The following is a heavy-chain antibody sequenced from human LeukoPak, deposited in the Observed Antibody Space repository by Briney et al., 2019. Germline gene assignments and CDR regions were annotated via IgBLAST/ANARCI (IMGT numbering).Heavy chain of an antibody. CDR1: GFYFGGHA. CDR3: ARVESSGWYGGDY. D-gene: IGHD6-19*01. J-gene: IGHJ4*02. V-gene: IGHV3-48*04. Sequence: GGSLRLSCVASGFYFGGHAMHWLRQAPGKGLEWVAYITYGSDTIFYADSVKGRFTVSRDNAKNSLYLQMNSLRAEDTAVYYCARVESSGWYGGDYWGQGTLVTVSS. CDR2: ITYGSDTI.